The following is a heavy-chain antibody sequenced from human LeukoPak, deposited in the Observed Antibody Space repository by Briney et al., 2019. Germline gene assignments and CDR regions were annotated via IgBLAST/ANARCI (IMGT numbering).Heavy chain of an antibody. Sequence: PSETLSLTCTVSDDSISGYYWSWIRQPPGKGLEWIGYIFYSGSTNYNPSLRGRVTISVDTSKNQFSLRLYSVTAADTAVYYCAKYIRDSGTYYLDYWGQGILVTVSS. CDR3: AKYIRDSGTYYLDY. J-gene: IGHJ4*02. V-gene: IGHV4-59*01. D-gene: IGHD3-16*01. CDR1: DDSISGYY. CDR2: IFYSGST.